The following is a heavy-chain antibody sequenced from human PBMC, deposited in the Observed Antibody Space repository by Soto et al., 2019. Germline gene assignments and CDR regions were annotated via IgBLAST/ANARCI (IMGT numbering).Heavy chain of an antibody. D-gene: IGHD1-26*01. CDR3: ARDRLGATGDY. Sequence: GASVKVSCKASGYTFTSYGISWVRQAPGQGLEWMGWISAYNANTNYAQKLQGRVTMTTDTSTSTAYMELRSPRSDDTAVYFCARDRLGATGDYWGQGTLVTVSS. J-gene: IGHJ4*02. CDR2: ISAYNANT. V-gene: IGHV1-18*01. CDR1: GYTFTSYG.